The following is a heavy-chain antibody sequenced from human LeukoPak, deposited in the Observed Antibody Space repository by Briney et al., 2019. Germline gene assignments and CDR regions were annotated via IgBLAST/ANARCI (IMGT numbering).Heavy chain of an antibody. Sequence: SGTLSLTCAVSGGSISSSNWWSWVCQPPGKGLEWIGEIYHSGSTNYNPSLKSRVTISVDKSKNQFSLKLSSVTAADTAVHYCARVWYYYDSSGYYSGAFDIWGQGTMVTVSS. D-gene: IGHD3-22*01. CDR2: IYHSGST. CDR3: ARVWYYYDSSGYYSGAFDI. V-gene: IGHV4-4*02. CDR1: GGSISSSNW. J-gene: IGHJ3*02.